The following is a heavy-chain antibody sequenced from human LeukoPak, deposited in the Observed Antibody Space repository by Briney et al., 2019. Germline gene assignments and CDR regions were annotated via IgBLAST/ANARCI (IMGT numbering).Heavy chain of an antibody. CDR2: IYYSGST. Sequence: SETLSLTCTVSGGSISSYYWSWIRQPPGKGLEWIGYIYYSGSTNYNPSLKSRVTISVDTSKNQFSLKLSSVTAADTAVYYCAIIAVAGTRWFDPWGQGTLVTVSS. V-gene: IGHV4-59*01. D-gene: IGHD6-19*01. CDR3: AIIAVAGTRWFDP. J-gene: IGHJ5*02. CDR1: GGSISSYY.